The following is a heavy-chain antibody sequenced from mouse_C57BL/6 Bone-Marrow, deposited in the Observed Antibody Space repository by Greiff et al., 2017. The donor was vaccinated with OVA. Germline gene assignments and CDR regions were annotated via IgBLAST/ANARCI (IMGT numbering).Heavy chain of an antibody. Sequence: VQLQQPGPELVKPGASVKLSCKASGYTFTSYWMHWVKQRPGQGLEWIGNINPSNGGTKYNEKFKSKATLTVDKSSSTAYMQLSSLTSEDSAVYVCARSERWFRRAVGDWGQGTTLTVSS. CDR2: INPSNGGT. J-gene: IGHJ2*01. V-gene: IGHV1-53*01. CDR3: ARSERWFRRAVGD. D-gene: IGHD2-2*01. CDR1: GYTFTSYW.